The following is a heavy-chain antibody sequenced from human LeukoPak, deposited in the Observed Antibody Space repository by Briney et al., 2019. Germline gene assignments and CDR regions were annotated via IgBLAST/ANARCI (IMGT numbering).Heavy chain of an antibody. CDR3: AKGGYSYGPSYFDY. CDR2: ISGSGGTS. Sequence: GGSLRLSCLPSGFTFSNYAMTWVRQAPGKGLEWVSSISGSGGTSYYADSVKGRFTISRDNSKNTLYLQMNSLRAEDTAVYYCAKGGYSYGPSYFDYWGQGTLVTVSS. CDR1: GFTFSNYA. J-gene: IGHJ4*02. D-gene: IGHD5-18*01. V-gene: IGHV3-23*01.